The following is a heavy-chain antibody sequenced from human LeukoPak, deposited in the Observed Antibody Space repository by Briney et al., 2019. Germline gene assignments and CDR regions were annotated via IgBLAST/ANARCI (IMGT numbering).Heavy chain of an antibody. CDR3: ARGAVAGISDRWFDP. CDR2: MYYSGST. J-gene: IGHJ5*02. CDR1: GGSISSYY. Sequence: KTSETLSLTCTVSGGSISSYYWNWIRQPPGKGLEWIGYMYYSGSTNYNPSLKSRVTISVDTSKNHFSLKLSSVTAADTAVYYCARGAVAGISDRWFDPWGQGTLVTVSS. V-gene: IGHV4-59*01. D-gene: IGHD6-19*01.